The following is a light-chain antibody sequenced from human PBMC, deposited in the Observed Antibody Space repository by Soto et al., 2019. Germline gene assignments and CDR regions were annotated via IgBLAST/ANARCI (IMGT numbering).Light chain of an antibody. Sequence: QSVLAQPASVSGSPGQSIAISCTGSSSDVGAYNFVSWYQHHPGKVPKLLIHGVSVRPSGISDRFSGSKSGNTASLTISGLQADDEADYYCCSHTTTRTYVFGSGTKVTVL. CDR2: GVS. V-gene: IGLV2-14*03. J-gene: IGLJ1*01. CDR1: SSDVGAYNF. CDR3: CSHTTTRTYV.